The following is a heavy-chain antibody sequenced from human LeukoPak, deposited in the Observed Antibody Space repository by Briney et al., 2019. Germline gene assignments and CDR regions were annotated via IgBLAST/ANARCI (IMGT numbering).Heavy chain of an antibody. V-gene: IGHV4-59*01. J-gene: IGHJ4*02. CDR2: IYYSGST. Sequence: SETLSLTCTVSGGSISSYYWSWIRQPPGKGLEWIGYIYYSGSTNYNPSLKSRVTISVDTSKNQFSLKLSSATAADTAVYYCARASTVTTWSLGYWGQGILVTVSS. CDR3: ARASTVTTWSLGY. CDR1: GGSISSYY. D-gene: IGHD4-17*01.